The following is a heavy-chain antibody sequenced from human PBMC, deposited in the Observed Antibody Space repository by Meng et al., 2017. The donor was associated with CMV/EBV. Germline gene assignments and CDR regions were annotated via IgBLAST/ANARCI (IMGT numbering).Heavy chain of an antibody. V-gene: IGHV3-23*01. Sequence: GGSLRLSCAASGFTFSSYAMSWVRQAPGKGLEWVSAISGSGGSTYYADSVKGRFTISRDNSKHTLYLQMNSLRAEDTAVYYCASKFWSGFYYYGMDVWGQGTTVTVSS. CDR2: ISGSGGST. J-gene: IGHJ6*02. CDR1: GFTFSSYA. D-gene: IGHD3-3*01. CDR3: ASKFWSGFYYYGMDV.